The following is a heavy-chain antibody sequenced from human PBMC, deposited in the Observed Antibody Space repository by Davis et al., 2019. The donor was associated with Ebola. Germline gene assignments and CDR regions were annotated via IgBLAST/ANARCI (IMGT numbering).Heavy chain of an antibody. J-gene: IGHJ6*02. V-gene: IGHV1-18*01. CDR2: ISAYNGNT. CDR3: ATCTGHYYYYGMDV. D-gene: IGHD2-8*01. CDR1: GYTFTSYG. Sequence: ASVKVSCKASGYTFTSYGISWVRQAPGQGLAWIGWISAYNGNTNYAQKLQGRVTMTTDTSTSTAYMELRSLRSDDTAVYYCATCTGHYYYYGMDVWGQGTTVTVSS.